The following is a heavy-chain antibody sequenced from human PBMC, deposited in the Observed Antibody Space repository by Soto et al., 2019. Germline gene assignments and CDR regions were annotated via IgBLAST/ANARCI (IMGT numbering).Heavy chain of an antibody. CDR3: AREEAAGPEGHYGMDV. Sequence: QVQLVESGGGVVQPGRSLRLSCAASGFTFSSYAMHWVRQAPGKGLEWVAVISYDGSNKYYADSVKGRFTISRDNSKNTLYLQMNSLRAEDTAVYYCAREEAAGPEGHYGMDVWGQGTTVTVSS. D-gene: IGHD6-13*01. V-gene: IGHV3-30-3*01. CDR1: GFTFSSYA. J-gene: IGHJ6*02. CDR2: ISYDGSNK.